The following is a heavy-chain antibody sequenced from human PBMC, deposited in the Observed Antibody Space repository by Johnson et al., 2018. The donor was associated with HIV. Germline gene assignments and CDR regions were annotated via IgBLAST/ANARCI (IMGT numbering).Heavy chain of an antibody. J-gene: IGHJ3*02. D-gene: IGHD4-17*01. CDR3: AKGDYGEYEGSDDCDI. CDR1: GFKLYEYD. CDR2: INWSGGST. Sequence: VQLVESGGDVVRPGGSLRISCVASGFKLYEYDVSWVRQVPGKGLEWVSGINWSGGSTYYADSVKGRFTVSRANSKNMLYLQMNSLRAEDTAVYYCAKGDYGEYEGSDDCDIWGQGTMVTVSS. V-gene: IGHV3-20*04.